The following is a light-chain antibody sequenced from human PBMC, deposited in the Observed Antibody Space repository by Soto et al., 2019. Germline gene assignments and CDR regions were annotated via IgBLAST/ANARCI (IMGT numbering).Light chain of an antibody. V-gene: IGKV3-11*01. Sequence: EIALTQSPATPSLSPGERATLSCRASQSVSSYLAWYQQKPGHAPRLLIYDAPNRATGISARFSARGSRTDFTLTISGLEPEEFAVYYCQPRYNWPLTFGPGTKVDIE. CDR3: QPRYNWPLT. CDR1: QSVSSY. J-gene: IGKJ3*01. CDR2: DAP.